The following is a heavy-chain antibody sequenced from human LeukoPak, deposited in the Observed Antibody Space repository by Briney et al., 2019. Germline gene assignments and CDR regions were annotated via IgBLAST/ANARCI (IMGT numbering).Heavy chain of an antibody. CDR3: AREETGTTRLIYYYYYCMDV. CDR1: GYTFTGYY. D-gene: IGHD3-16*01. CDR2: INPNSGGT. J-gene: IGHJ6*02. Sequence: PGGSLRLSCAASGYTFTGYYMHWVRQAPGQGLEWMGRINPNSGGTNYAQKSQGRVTMTRDTSISTTYMELSRLRSDDTAVYYCAREETGTTRLIYYYYYCMDVWGQGTTVTVSS. V-gene: IGHV1-2*06.